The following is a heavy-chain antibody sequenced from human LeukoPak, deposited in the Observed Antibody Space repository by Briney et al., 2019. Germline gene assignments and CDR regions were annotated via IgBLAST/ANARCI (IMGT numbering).Heavy chain of an antibody. J-gene: IGHJ3*02. D-gene: IGHD6-19*01. V-gene: IGHV4-39*01. CDR1: GGSISSSSYY. CDR2: IYYSGTT. Sequence: SETLSLTCTVSGGSISSSSYYWGWIRQPPGKGLEWIGSIYYSGTTHYNPSLKSRVTISVDTSKNQFSLKLSSVTAADTAVYYCASYSSGWYQYAFDIWGQGTMVTVSS. CDR3: ASYSSGWYQYAFDI.